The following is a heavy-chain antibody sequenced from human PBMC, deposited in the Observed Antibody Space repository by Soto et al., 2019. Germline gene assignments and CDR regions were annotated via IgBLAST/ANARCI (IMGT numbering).Heavy chain of an antibody. CDR1: GDTFTDYY. V-gene: IGHV1-46*01. CDR3: ARGGHVVVVTAALDY. CDR2: VNPSGGHT. Sequence: QVQLVQSGAEVKKPGASVEVSCKASGDTFTDYYIHWVRQAPGPGLEWMGTVNPSGGHTTYAQHFLGRMTMTRDTSTSTLYMELTSLTSEDTAVYYCARGGHVVVVTAALDYWGQGTLVTVSS. D-gene: IGHD2-21*02. J-gene: IGHJ4*02.